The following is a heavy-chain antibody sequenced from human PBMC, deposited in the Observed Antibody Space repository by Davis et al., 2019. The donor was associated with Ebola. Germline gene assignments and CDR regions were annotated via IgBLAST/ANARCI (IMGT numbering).Heavy chain of an antibody. CDR2: INPNSGGT. J-gene: IGHJ4*02. D-gene: IGHD1-26*01. V-gene: IGHV1-2*02. CDR1: GYTFTGYY. CDR3: ARYSGLDF. Sequence: ASVKVSCKASGYTFTGYYMHWVRQAPGQGLEWMGWINPNSGGTNYAQKFQGRVTMTRDTSISTAYMELTRLEYDDTAVYYCARYSGLDFWGQGTLVTVSS.